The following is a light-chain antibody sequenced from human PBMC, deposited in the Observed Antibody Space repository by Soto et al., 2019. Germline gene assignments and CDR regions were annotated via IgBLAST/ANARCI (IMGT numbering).Light chain of an antibody. J-gene: IGKJ1*01. CDR1: QIISAY. CDR2: AAS. V-gene: IGKV1-39*01. Sequence: DIQMTQSPSTLSASVGDRVTITCRASQIISAYLNWYQQKLGKAPTLLIYAASSLQSGVPSRFRGGGSGTEFTLTISNLQPEDFATYFCQQGYGSPRTFGQGTKVEI. CDR3: QQGYGSPRT.